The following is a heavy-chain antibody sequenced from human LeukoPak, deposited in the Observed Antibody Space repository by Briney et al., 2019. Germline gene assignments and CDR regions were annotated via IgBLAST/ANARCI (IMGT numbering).Heavy chain of an antibody. CDR3: AKAEGSGNQPFDY. CDR1: RFTFSSYA. Sequence: GGSLRPSCAASRFTFSSYAMSWVRQAPGKGLEWVSHISAGGGTTYYADSVQGRFTISRDNSKNTLYLQMYSLRAEDTAVYYCAKAEGSGNQPFDYWGQGTLVTVSS. J-gene: IGHJ4*02. D-gene: IGHD3-10*01. V-gene: IGHV3-23*01. CDR2: ISAGGGTT.